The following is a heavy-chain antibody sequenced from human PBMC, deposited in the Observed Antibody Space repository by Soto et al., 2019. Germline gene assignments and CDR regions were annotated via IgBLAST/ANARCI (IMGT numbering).Heavy chain of an antibody. J-gene: IGHJ6*02. CDR3: ARDPDYYGSGSYRYYYYGMDV. V-gene: IGHV4-4*02. CDR2: IYHSGST. D-gene: IGHD3-10*01. CDR1: VGSISSSNW. Sequence: KPSETLSLTGAVSVGSISSSNWWSCVRQPPGKGLEWIGEIYHSGSTNYNPSLKSRVTISVDKSKNQFSLKLSSVTAADTAVYYCARDPDYYGSGSYRYYYYGMDVWGQGTTVTVSS.